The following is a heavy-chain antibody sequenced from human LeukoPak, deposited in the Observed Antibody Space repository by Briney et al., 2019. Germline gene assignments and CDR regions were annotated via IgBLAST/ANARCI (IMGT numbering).Heavy chain of an antibody. CDR3: ARGLGYCSSTSCSEGNWFDP. Sequence: SQTLSLTCTVSGGSISSGGYYWSWIRQHPGKGLEWIGYIYYSGSTYYNPSLKSRVTISVDTSKNQFSLKLSSVTAADTAVYYCARGLGYCSSTSCSEGNWFDPWGREPWSPSPQ. CDR2: IYYSGST. J-gene: IGHJ5*02. D-gene: IGHD2-2*01. CDR1: GGSISSGGYY. V-gene: IGHV4-31*03.